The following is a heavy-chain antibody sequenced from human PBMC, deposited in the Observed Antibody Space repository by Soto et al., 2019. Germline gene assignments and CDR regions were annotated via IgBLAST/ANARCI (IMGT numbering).Heavy chain of an antibody. J-gene: IGHJ5*02. D-gene: IGHD6-19*01. Sequence: GASVKVSCKASGYTFTGYYMHLVRQAPGQGLEWMGWINPNSGGTNYAQKFQGWVTMTRDTSISTAYMELSRLRSDDTAVYYCARAPYSSGWLGGLLGFDPWGQGTLVTVSS. CDR3: ARAPYSSGWLGGLLGFDP. CDR1: GYTFTGYY. V-gene: IGHV1-2*04. CDR2: INPNSGGT.